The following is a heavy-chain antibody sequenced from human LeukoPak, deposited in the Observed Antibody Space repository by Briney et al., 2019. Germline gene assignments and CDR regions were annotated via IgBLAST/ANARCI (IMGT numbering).Heavy chain of an antibody. D-gene: IGHD1-7*01. V-gene: IGHV4-34*01. CDR1: GGSFSGYY. CDR2: INHSGST. J-gene: IGHJ4*02. Sequence: SETLSLTCAVYGGSFSGYYWSWIRQPPGKGQEWIGEINHSGSTNYNPSLKSRVTISVDTSKNQCSLKLSSVTAADTAVYYCARGYWNYKNIDYWGQGTLVTVSS. CDR3: ARGYWNYKNIDY.